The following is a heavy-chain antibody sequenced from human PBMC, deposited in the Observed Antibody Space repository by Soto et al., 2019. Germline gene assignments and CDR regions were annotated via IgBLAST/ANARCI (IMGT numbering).Heavy chain of an antibody. Sequence: SETLSVICSVSGDYINSDNYYWGWIRQPPGKGLEWIGSIYYRGNTYYNPSLKTRVTISLDKSKSQFSLKLNSVTAADSAVYFCARLEGLATISYYFDYWGQGTLVTVSS. CDR2: IYYRGNT. V-gene: IGHV4-39*01. J-gene: IGHJ4*02. D-gene: IGHD3-9*01. CDR3: ARLEGLATISYYFDY. CDR1: GDYINSDNYY.